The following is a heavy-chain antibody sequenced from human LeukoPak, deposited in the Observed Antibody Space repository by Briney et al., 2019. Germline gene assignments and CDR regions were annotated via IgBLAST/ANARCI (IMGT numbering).Heavy chain of an antibody. V-gene: IGHV5-10-1*01. D-gene: IGHD5-18*01. J-gene: IGHJ4*02. CDR3: ARIVRGYSYGPPDYYFDY. Sequence: GESLKISCKGSGYSFTSYWISWVRQMPGKGPEWMGRIVPSDSYTNYSPSFQGHVTISADKSISTAYLQWSSLKASDTAMYYCARIVRGYSYGPPDYYFDYWGQGTLVTVSS. CDR1: GYSFTSYW. CDR2: IVPSDSYT.